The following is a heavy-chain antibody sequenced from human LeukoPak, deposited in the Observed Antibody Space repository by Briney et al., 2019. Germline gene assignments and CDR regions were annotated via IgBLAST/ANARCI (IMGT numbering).Heavy chain of an antibody. J-gene: IGHJ2*01. D-gene: IGHD1-26*01. V-gene: IGHV5-51*01. CDR1: GYTFSSNW. CDR2: IYPRDSDT. CDR3: AIVNFVDWYFDL. Sequence: GESLKISCQGSGYTFSSNWIAWVRQMPGKGLEWMGVIYPRDSDTKYSPSFEGHVTISADTSIKAAYLQWSSLKASDTAIYYCAIVNFVDWYFDLWGRGTLVSVSS.